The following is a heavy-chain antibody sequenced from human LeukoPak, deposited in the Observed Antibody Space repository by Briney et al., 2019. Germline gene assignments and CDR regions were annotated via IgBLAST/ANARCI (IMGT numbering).Heavy chain of an antibody. J-gene: IGHJ6*02. CDR1: GYTFPRYD. D-gene: IGHD2/OR15-2a*01. V-gene: IGHV1-8*01. Sequence: ASVKVSCKAFGYTFPRYDIHWLRQATGQGLDWMGWMNPDGGNTGYEQKFQSRVIMTRNTSISTAYMELSSLRSEDTAVYYCARSLVITSYYYYGLDVWGQGTTVTVSS. CDR2: MNPDGGNT. CDR3: ARSLVITSYYYYGLDV.